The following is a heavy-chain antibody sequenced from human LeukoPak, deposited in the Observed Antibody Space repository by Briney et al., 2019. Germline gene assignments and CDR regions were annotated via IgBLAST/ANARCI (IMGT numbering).Heavy chain of an antibody. V-gene: IGHV3-9*01. CDR2: IRWNSGNI. D-gene: IGHD6-25*01. CDR3: VKDVRKTLDPPYSSDLGSGYFDS. CDR1: GFTFDDYA. Sequence: GGSLRLSCAASGFTFDDYAMHWVRQAPGKGPEWVSSIRWNSGNIAYADSVNGRFTISRDNAKNSLYLQMTSLRAEDTALYYCVKDVRKTLDPPYSSDLGSGYFDSWGQGTLVTVSS. J-gene: IGHJ4*02.